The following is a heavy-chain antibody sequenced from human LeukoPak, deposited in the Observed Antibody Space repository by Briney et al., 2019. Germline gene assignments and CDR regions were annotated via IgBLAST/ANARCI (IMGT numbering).Heavy chain of an antibody. Sequence: VASVKVSCKASGGTSNHFGINWVRQAPGQGLEWMGRIIPILDLTKYAPKIQDRVTITADKSTSTAYMELNSLRSEDTAVYFCARDSGRPPTSFDYWGQGTLVSVSS. V-gene: IGHV1-69*04. CDR1: GGTSNHFG. D-gene: IGHD1-1*01. J-gene: IGHJ4*02. CDR3: ARDSGRPPTSFDY. CDR2: IIPILDLT.